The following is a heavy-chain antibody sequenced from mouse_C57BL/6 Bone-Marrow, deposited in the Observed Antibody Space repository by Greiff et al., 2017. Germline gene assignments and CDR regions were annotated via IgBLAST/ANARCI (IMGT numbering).Heavy chain of an antibody. CDR2: ISSGGSDT. CDR3: ARHNY. V-gene: IGHV5-6*01. J-gene: IGHJ2*01. CDR1: GFTFSSYG. Sequence: EVKLQESGGDLVKPGGSLKLSCAASGFTFSSYGMSWVRQTPDKRLEWVATISSGGSDTYYPDSVKGRFTISRDNAKNTLYLQMSSLKSEDTAMYYCARHNYWGQGTTLTVSA.